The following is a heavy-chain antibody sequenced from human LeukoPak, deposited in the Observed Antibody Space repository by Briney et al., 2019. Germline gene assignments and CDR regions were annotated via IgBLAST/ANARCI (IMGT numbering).Heavy chain of an antibody. Sequence: SQTLSLTCTVSGGSISSGGYYWSWIRQPPGKGLEWIGYIYHSGSTYYNSSLKSRVTISVDRSKNQFSLKLSSVTAADTAVYYCATGPPRFDSSSWLFDYWGQGTLVTVSS. CDR1: GGSISSGGYY. D-gene: IGHD6-13*01. V-gene: IGHV4-30-2*01. CDR2: IYHSGST. CDR3: ATGPPRFDSSSWLFDY. J-gene: IGHJ4*02.